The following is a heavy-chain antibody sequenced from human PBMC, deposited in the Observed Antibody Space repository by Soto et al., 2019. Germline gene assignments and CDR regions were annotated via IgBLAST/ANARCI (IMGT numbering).Heavy chain of an antibody. D-gene: IGHD2-15*01. CDR1: GGSISGSY. CDR2: IHYSGST. Sequence: SETLSLTCTVSGGSISGSYWSWIRQTPGKVLDWVGYIHYSGSTNYNPSLKSRVTMSVDSAKNQFSLQLSSVTAADTAVYFCTKYRRTDAEGYSFDYWGKRDMVTVYS. V-gene: IGHV4-59*01. J-gene: IGHJ4*02. CDR3: TKYRRTDAEGYSFDY.